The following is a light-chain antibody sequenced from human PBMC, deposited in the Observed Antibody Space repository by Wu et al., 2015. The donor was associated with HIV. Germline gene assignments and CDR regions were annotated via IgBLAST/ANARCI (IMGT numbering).Light chain of an antibody. CDR2: AAS. CDR1: RGIATY. J-gene: IGKJ4*01. Sequence: DIQLTQSPSFLSASVGDRVTVTCRASRGIATYLAWYQQRPGEAPKLLIYAASTLHSGVPSRFSGSGSRTDFTLTITSLQPEDFATYYCQQLNSFPLTFGGGTKVE. CDR3: QQLNSFPLT. V-gene: IGKV1-9*01.